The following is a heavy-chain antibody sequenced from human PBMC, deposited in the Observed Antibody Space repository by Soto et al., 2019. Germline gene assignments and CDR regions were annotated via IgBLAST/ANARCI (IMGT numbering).Heavy chain of an antibody. CDR1: GGSISSGDDY. V-gene: IGHV2-5*02. D-gene: IGHD1-1*01. CDR3: AHSGKNWNDVPGWFDP. Sequence: TLSLTCTVSGGSISSGDDYWSWIRQPPGKALEWLALIYWDDDKRYSPSLKSRLTITKDTSKNQVVLTMTNMDPVDTATYYCAHSGKNWNDVPGWFDPWGQGTLVTVSS. CDR2: IYWDDDK. J-gene: IGHJ5*02.